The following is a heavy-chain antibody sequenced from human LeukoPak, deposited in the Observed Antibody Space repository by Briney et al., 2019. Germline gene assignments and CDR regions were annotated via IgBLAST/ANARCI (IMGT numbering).Heavy chain of an antibody. V-gene: IGHV6-1*01. CDR1: GDSVSSNSVT. J-gene: IGHJ4*02. Sequence: SQTLSLTCAISGDSVSSNSVTWNWIRQSPSRGLEWLGRTYYRSKWYNDYAVSVKSRITINPDTSKNQFSLQLNSVTPEDTAVYYCARDSALYSSKPLDYWGQGTLVTVSS. D-gene: IGHD6-13*01. CDR3: ARDSALYSSKPLDY. CDR2: TYYRSKWYN.